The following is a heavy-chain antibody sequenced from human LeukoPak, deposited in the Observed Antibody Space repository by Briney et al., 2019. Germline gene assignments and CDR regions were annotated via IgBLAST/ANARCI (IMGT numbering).Heavy chain of an antibody. Sequence: GGSLRLSCAASGFTFNNCGMHWVRQAPDKGLEWVAFIRYDGSHKFYADSVKGRFTISRDNAKNSLYLQMNSLRAEDTAVYYCARALAVATYYFDYWGQGTLVTVSS. CDR2: IRYDGSHK. J-gene: IGHJ4*02. CDR1: GFTFNNCG. D-gene: IGHD6-19*01. CDR3: ARALAVATYYFDY. V-gene: IGHV3-30*02.